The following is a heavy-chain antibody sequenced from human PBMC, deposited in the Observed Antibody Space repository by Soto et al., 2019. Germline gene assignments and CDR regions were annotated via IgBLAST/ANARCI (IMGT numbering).Heavy chain of an antibody. J-gene: IGHJ4*02. CDR3: AKDRDSSGWDFDY. V-gene: IGHV3-23*01. CDR2: ISGSGGST. D-gene: IGHD6-19*01. CDR1: GFTFSSYA. Sequence: EVQLLESRGHLVQPGGSLRLSCAASGFTFSSYAMSWVRQAPGKGLEWVSAISGSGGSTYYADSVRGRFTISRDNSKNTLFLQMNSLRAEDTARYYCAKDRDSSGWDFDYWGQGTLVTVSS.